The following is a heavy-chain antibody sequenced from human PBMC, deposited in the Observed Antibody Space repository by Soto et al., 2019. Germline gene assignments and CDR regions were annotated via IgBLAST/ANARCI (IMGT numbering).Heavy chain of an antibody. V-gene: IGHV4-30-2*01. CDR1: GGSISSGGYS. D-gene: IGHD2-2*01. CDR2: MYHSGST. CDR3: ARVPDY. J-gene: IGHJ4*02. Sequence: PSETLSLTCAVSGGSISSGGYSGSWIRQPPGKGMEWIGYMYHSGSTYYNTSLKSRVTISIDRSKNQFSLKLSSVTAADTAVYYCARVPDYWGQGILVTVSS.